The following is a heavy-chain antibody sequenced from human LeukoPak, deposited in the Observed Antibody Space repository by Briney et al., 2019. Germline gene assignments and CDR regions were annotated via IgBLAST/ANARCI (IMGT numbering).Heavy chain of an antibody. D-gene: IGHD3-22*01. Sequence: GSSVKVSCKASGGTFSSYAISWVRQAPGQGLEWMGGIIPIFGTANYAQKFQGRVTITADESTSTAHMELSSLRSEDKAVYYCASREYYDSSGYYLTGLVDIWGQGTMVTVSS. CDR3: ASREYYDSSGYYLTGLVDI. CDR1: GGTFSSYA. CDR2: IIPIFGTA. J-gene: IGHJ3*02. V-gene: IGHV1-69*01.